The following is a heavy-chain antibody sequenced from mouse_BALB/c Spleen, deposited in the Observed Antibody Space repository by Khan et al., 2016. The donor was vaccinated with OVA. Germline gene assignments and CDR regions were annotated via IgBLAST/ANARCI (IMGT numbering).Heavy chain of an antibody. CDR1: GYTFTNYV. CDR3: AREASNWDFSVAY. D-gene: IGHD4-1*01. V-gene: IGHV1S136*01. Sequence: VRLQQSGPDLVKPGASVKMSCKASGYTFTNYVMHWVKQKPGRGLEWIGYINPYNDGIRYNEKFKDKATLTSDKSSSTAYMELSSLTSEDSAVYYGAREASNWDFSVAYWGQGTLVTVSA. CDR2: INPYNDGI. J-gene: IGHJ3*01.